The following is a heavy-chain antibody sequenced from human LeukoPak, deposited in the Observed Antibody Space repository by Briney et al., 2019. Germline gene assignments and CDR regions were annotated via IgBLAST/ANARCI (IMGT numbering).Heavy chain of an antibody. D-gene: IGHD3-16*01. Sequence: GGSLRLSCAASGFTFSSYGMHWVRQAPGKGLEWVAVISYDGSNKYYADSVKGRFTISRENSKNTLYLQMNSLRAEDTAVYYCARWGRDLDAFDIWGQGTMVTVSS. V-gene: IGHV3-30*03. CDR2: ISYDGSNK. CDR3: ARWGRDLDAFDI. CDR1: GFTFSSYG. J-gene: IGHJ3*02.